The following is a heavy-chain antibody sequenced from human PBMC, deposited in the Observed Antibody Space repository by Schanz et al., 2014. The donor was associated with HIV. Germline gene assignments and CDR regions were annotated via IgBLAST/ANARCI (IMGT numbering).Heavy chain of an antibody. CDR1: GFTFKTYW. Sequence: VQLVESGGGVVQPGRSLRLSCAASGFTFKTYWMSWVRQAPGKGLEWLANIKEDGSEKYHADSVKGRFTISRDNAKNSLFLQMESLRAEDTAVYYCARDGGEVWGQGTTVTVSS. D-gene: IGHD3-16*01. CDR2: IKEDGSEK. J-gene: IGHJ6*02. CDR3: ARDGGEV. V-gene: IGHV3-7*01.